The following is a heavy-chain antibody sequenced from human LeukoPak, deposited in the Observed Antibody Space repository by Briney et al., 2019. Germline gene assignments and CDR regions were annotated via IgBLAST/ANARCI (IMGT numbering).Heavy chain of an antibody. CDR3: ARVRDDSSGSPFGY. CDR1: GYTFASYG. J-gene: IGHJ4*02. Sequence: ASVKVSCKASGYTFASYGISWVRQAPGQGLEWMGWISAYNGNTNYAQKLQGRVTMTTDTSTSTAYMELRSLRSDDTAVYYCARVRDDSSGSPFGYWGQGTLVTVSS. D-gene: IGHD3-22*01. V-gene: IGHV1-18*01. CDR2: ISAYNGNT.